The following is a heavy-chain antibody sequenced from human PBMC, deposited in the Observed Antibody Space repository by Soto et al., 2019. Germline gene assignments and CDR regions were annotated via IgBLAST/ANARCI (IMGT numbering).Heavy chain of an antibody. D-gene: IGHD3-10*01. CDR3: AHAMVRGVIHWFDP. Sequence: GSGPTLVNPTQTLTLTCTFSGFSLSTSGMCVSWIRQPPGKALEWLARIDWDDDKYYSTSLKTRLTISKDTSKNQVVLTMTNMDPVDTATYYCAHAMVRGVIHWFDPWGQGTLVTVSS. J-gene: IGHJ5*02. CDR1: GFSLSTSGMC. CDR2: IDWDDDK. V-gene: IGHV2-70*12.